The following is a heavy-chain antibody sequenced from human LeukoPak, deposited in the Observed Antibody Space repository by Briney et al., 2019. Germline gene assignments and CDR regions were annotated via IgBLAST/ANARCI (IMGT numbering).Heavy chain of an antibody. CDR2: IYYSGST. V-gene: IGHV4-59*02. Sequence: PSETLSLTCAVHGVSVSSYYWSWIRQPPGKGLEWIGYIYYSGSTNYNPSLKSRVTISVDTSKNQFSLKLSSVTAADTAVYYCARGLGGSDWGQGTLVTVSS. J-gene: IGHJ4*02. CDR3: ARGLGGSD. CDR1: GVSVSSYY. D-gene: IGHD1-26*01.